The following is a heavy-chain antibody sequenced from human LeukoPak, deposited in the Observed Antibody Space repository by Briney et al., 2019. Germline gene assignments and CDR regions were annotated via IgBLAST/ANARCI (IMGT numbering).Heavy chain of an antibody. CDR1: GYSISSGYY. CDR3: ARRRDAFDI. CDR2: MYHSGST. J-gene: IGHJ3*02. Sequence: SETLSLTCGVSGYSISSGYYWGWIRQPPGQGLEWIGSMYHSGSTSYNPSLKSRVTMSVDTSKNQFSLKLRSVTAADTAVYYCARRRDAFDIWGQGTMVTVSS. V-gene: IGHV4-38-2*01.